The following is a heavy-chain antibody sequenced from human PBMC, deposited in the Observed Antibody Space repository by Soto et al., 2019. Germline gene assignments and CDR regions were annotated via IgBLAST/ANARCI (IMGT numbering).Heavy chain of an antibody. D-gene: IGHD3-10*01. J-gene: IGHJ4*02. Sequence: SETLSLTCTVSGGSISSYYWSWIRQPPGKGLEWIGYIYYSGSTNYNPSLKSRVTISVDTSKNQFSLKLSSVTAADTAVYYCARGFYGSGSYNPRLDYWGQGTLVTVS. V-gene: IGHV4-59*01. CDR2: IYYSGST. CDR1: GGSISSYY. CDR3: ARGFYGSGSYNPRLDY.